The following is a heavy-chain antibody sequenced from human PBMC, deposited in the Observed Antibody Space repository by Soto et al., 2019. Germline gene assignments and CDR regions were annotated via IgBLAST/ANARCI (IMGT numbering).Heavy chain of an antibody. CDR3: ARDPSPYTSGWYGIDF. D-gene: IGHD6-19*01. V-gene: IGHV3-30*04. CDR1: GFMFSAYA. Sequence: GGSLRLSCAASGFMFSAYAMLWVRQAPGKGLEWVAAIPYDGTNKYYADSIKGRLTISRDNSANTLFLQVNSLRREDTAMYYCARDPSPYTSGWYGIDFWGHGTLVTVSS. CDR2: IPYDGTNK. J-gene: IGHJ4*01.